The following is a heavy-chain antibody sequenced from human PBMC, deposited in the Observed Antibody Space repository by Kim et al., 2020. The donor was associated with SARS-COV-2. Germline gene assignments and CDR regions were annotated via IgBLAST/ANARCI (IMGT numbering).Heavy chain of an antibody. CDR2: FDPEDGET. Sequence: ASVKVSCKVSGYTLTELSMHWVRQAPGKGLEWMGGFDPEDGETIYAQKFQGRVTMTEDTSTDTAYMELSSLRSEDTAVYYCATRSNYDILTGYVNYYGMDVWGQGTTVTVSS. J-gene: IGHJ6*02. V-gene: IGHV1-24*01. D-gene: IGHD3-9*01. CDR3: ATRSNYDILTGYVNYYGMDV. CDR1: GYTLTELS.